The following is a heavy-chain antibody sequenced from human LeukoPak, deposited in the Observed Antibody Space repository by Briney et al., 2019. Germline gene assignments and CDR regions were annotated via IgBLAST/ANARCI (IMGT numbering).Heavy chain of an antibody. J-gene: IGHJ4*02. CDR2: ISSSGIAI. CDR1: GFTFRSYE. Sequence: GGSLRLSCAASGFTFRSYEMNWVRQAPGMGLEWISYISSSGIAIYYADSVKGRFSISRDNAKNSLFLHMNSLRAEDTAVYYCTRDRPSGNITMIRGVTLDYWGQGTLVNVSS. V-gene: IGHV3-48*03. D-gene: IGHD3-10*01. CDR3: TRDRPSGNITMIRGVTLDY.